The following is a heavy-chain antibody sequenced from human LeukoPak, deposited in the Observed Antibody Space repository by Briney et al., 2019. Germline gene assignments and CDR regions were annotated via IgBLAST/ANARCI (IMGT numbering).Heavy chain of an antibody. Sequence: SVKVSCKASGGTFSSYAISWVRQAPGQGLEWMGGIIPIFGTANYAQKFQGRVTITADESTSTAYMELSSLRSEDTAVYYCARDDRPVVPAAMNYWGQGTLVTVSS. J-gene: IGHJ4*02. CDR2: IIPIFGTA. CDR3: ARDDRPVVPAAMNY. V-gene: IGHV1-69*01. D-gene: IGHD2-2*01. CDR1: GGTFSSYA.